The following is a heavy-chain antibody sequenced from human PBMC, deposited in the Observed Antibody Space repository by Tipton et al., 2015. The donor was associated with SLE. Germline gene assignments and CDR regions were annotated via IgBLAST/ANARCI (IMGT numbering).Heavy chain of an antibody. Sequence: TLSLTCTVSGGSINSGDHYWSWIRQPPGKGLEWIGYIYYSGSVYYNPSLKSRVFMSVDSSKNQFSLRLTSVTAADTAVYYCARAFFDYYDILTGYSPGAFDIWGQGTMVTVSS. J-gene: IGHJ3*02. CDR2: IYYSGSV. D-gene: IGHD3-9*01. CDR3: ARAFFDYYDILTGYSPGAFDI. V-gene: IGHV4-30-4*01. CDR1: GGSINSGDHY.